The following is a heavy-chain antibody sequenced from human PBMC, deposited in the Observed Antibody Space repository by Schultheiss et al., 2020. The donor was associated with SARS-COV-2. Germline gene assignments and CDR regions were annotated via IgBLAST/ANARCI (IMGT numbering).Heavy chain of an antibody. J-gene: IGHJ4*02. V-gene: IGHV3-30*12. CDR3: ARDMIAVAGFLISFDY. CDR1: GFTFSSYG. CDR2: ISYDGSNK. D-gene: IGHD6-19*01. Sequence: GGSLRLSCAASGFTFSSYGMHWVRQAPGKGLEWVAVISYDGSNKYYADSVKGRFTISRDNAKNSLYLQMNSLRAEDTAVYYCARDMIAVAGFLISFDYWGQGTLVTVSS.